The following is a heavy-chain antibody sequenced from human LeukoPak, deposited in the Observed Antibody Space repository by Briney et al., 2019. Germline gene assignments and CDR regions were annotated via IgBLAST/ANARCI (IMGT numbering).Heavy chain of an antibody. CDR2: IIPIFGTA. J-gene: IGHJ4*02. CDR3: AREAPCSSTSCYLDY. D-gene: IGHD2-2*01. CDR1: GGTFSSYA. V-gene: IGHV1-69*06. Sequence: SVKVSCKASGGTFSSYAISWVRQAPGQGLEWMGGIIPIFGTANYVQKFQGRVTITADKSTSTAYMELSSLRSEDTAVYYCAREAPCSSTSCYLDYWGQGTLVTVSS.